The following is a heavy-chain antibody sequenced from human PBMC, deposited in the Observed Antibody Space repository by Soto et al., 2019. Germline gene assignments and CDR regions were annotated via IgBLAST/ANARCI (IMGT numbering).Heavy chain of an antibody. V-gene: IGHV1-69*06. D-gene: IGHD3-22*01. CDR2: IIPIFGTA. CDR3: ALDGRPDYYDSSGYNDH. Sequence: ASVKVSCKASGGTFSSYAISWVRQAPGQGLEWMGGIIPIFGTANYAQKFQGRVTITADKSTSTAYMELSSLRSEDTAVYYCALDGRPDYYDSSGYNDHWAQPTLVTVSS. J-gene: IGHJ1*01. CDR1: GGTFSSYA.